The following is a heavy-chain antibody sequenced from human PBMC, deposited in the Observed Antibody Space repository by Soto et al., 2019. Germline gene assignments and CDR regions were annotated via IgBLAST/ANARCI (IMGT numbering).Heavy chain of an antibody. J-gene: IGHJ6*02. CDR2: TYYRSKWFN. Sequence: SQTLSLTCAISGDGVSSNSAAWNWIRQSPSRGLEWLGRTYYRSKWFNDYAVSLKSRITINPDTSKNQFSLQLKSVTPEDTAVYFCARDFAAAGPYYYYYYGMDVWGQGTTVTVSS. V-gene: IGHV6-1*01. CDR3: ARDFAAAGPYYYYYYGMDV. CDR1: GDGVSSNSAA. D-gene: IGHD6-13*01.